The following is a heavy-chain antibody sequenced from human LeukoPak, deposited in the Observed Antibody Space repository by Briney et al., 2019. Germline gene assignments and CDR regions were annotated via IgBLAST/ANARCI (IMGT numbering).Heavy chain of an antibody. V-gene: IGHV1-18*01. CDR3: ARDPGSSWYQKRWDWFDP. Sequence: GASVKVSCKASGYTFTSYGISWVRQAPGQGLEWMGWISAYNGNTNYAQKLQGRVTMTTDTSTSTAYMELRSLRSDDTAVYYCARDPGSSWYQKRWDWFDPWGQGTLVTVSS. D-gene: IGHD6-13*01. J-gene: IGHJ5*02. CDR2: ISAYNGNT. CDR1: GYTFTSYG.